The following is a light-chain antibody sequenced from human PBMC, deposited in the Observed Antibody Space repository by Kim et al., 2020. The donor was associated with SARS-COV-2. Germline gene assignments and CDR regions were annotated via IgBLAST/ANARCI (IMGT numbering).Light chain of an antibody. CDR1: SSDVGNYNL. CDR2: EVS. CDR3: CSYAGSTTTVL. J-gene: IGLJ3*02. V-gene: IGLV2-23*02. Sequence: QSALTQPASVSGSSGQSITISCSGTSSDVGNYNLVSWYQQYPGKAPKLMIYEVSKRPSGVSNRFPGSKSGNTASLTISGLQAEDEADYYCCSYAGSTTTVLFGGGTQLTVL.